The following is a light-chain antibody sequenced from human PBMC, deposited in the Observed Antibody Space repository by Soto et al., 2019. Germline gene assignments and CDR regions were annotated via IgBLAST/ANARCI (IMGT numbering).Light chain of an antibody. J-gene: IGLJ3*02. CDR2: DVS. CDR1: SSDIGGYNY. Sequence: QSALTQPASVSGSPGQSITISCTGNSSDIGGYNYVSWYQQHPGKAPKLMIHDVSDRPSGVSNRFSGSKSVNTASLTISGLQAEDEADYYCSSYTSSRTVVFGGGTKVTVL. V-gene: IGLV2-14*01. CDR3: SSYTSSRTVV.